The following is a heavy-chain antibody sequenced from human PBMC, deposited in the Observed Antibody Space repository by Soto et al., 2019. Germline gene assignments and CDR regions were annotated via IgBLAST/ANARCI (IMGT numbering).Heavy chain of an antibody. CDR2: ISSSSSYI. CDR3: ARSKSSGWYRPFDD. J-gene: IGHJ4*02. V-gene: IGHV3-21*01. Sequence: GGSLRLSCAASGFTFSSYSMNWFRQAPGKGLEWVSSISSSSSYIYYADSVKGRFTISRDNAKNSLYLQMNSLRAEDTAVYYCARSKSSGWYRPFDDWGQGTLVTVSS. CDR1: GFTFSSYS. D-gene: IGHD6-19*01.